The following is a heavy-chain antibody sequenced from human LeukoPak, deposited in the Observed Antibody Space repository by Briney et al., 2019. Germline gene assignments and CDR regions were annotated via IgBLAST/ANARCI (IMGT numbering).Heavy chain of an antibody. V-gene: IGHV5-51*01. Sequence: GESLKISCKGSGYSFTSYWIGWVRPMPGKGLEWMGIIYPGDSDTRYSPSFQGQVTISADKSISTAYLQWSSLKASDTAMYYCASPTTVTTFGGDAFDVWGQGTMVTVSS. D-gene: IGHD4-17*01. CDR1: GYSFTSYW. CDR3: ASPTTVTTFGGDAFDV. CDR2: IYPGDSDT. J-gene: IGHJ3*01.